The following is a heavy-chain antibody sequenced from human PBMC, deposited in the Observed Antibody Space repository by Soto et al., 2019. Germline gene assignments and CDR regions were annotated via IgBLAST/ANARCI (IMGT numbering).Heavy chain of an antibody. CDR2: NNDSGTT. CDR1: GGSIIISTW. V-gene: IGHV4-4*02. J-gene: IGHJ6*02. Sequence: PSETLSLTGAVSGGSIIISTWLSCVREAPGKGLERTGENNDSGTTNHNPSLKSRVTISAATSKTHVSLRLTSVTAADTAVYYCARETSQNVYSHYGMDVWGQGTTVT. CDR3: ARETSQNVYSHYGMDV.